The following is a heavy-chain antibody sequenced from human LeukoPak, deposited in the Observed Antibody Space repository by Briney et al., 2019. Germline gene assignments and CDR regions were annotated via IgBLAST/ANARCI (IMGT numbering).Heavy chain of an antibody. D-gene: IGHD1-1*01. Sequence: PGGSLRLSCAASGFTFSSYAMSWLRQAPGKGLEWVSAISGSGGSTYYADSVKGRFTISRDNSKNTLYLQMNSLRAEDTAVYYCAKAPDWNDASWFDPWGQGTLVTVSS. CDR2: ISGSGGST. CDR3: AKAPDWNDASWFDP. J-gene: IGHJ5*02. V-gene: IGHV3-23*01. CDR1: GFTFSSYA.